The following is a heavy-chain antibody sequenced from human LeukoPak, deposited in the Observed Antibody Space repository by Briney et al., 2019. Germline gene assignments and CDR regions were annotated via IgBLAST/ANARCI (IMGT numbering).Heavy chain of an antibody. J-gene: IGHJ5*02. CDR2: IYYSGST. V-gene: IGHV4-59*12. D-gene: IGHD6-13*01. Sequence: SETLSLTCTVSGGSISSYYWSWIRQPPGKGLEWIGYIYYSGSTNYNPSLKSRVTISVDTSKNQFSLKLSSVTAADTAVYYCARGARVYSSSWYWFDPWGQGTLVTVSS. CDR3: ARGARVYSSSWYWFDP. CDR1: GGSISSYY.